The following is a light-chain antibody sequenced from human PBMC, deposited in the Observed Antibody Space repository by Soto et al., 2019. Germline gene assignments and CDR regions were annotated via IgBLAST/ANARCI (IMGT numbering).Light chain of an antibody. CDR3: QQYDNWPLT. Sequence: EILLTPSPATLSVSPGERATLSCRASQSVDSNLAWYQQKPGQAPRLLIFGASTRATGIPARFSDSGSGTDFTLTISSLQSEDFGVYFCQQYDNWPLTFGGGTKVDIK. CDR1: QSVDSN. CDR2: GAS. V-gene: IGKV3D-15*01. J-gene: IGKJ4*01.